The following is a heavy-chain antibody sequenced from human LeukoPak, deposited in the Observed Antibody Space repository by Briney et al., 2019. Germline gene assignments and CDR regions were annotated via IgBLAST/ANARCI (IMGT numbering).Heavy chain of an antibody. D-gene: IGHD3-22*01. Sequence: PSETLSLTCTVSGGSISSGGYYWSWIRQHPGKGLEWIGYIYYSGSTNYNPSLKSRVTISVDTSKNQFSLKLSFVTAADTAVYYCARAGSFFGSGYYYDDYWGQGTLVTVSS. CDR3: ARAGSFFGSGYYYDDY. CDR1: GGSISSGGYY. CDR2: IYYSGST. V-gene: IGHV4-30-4*08. J-gene: IGHJ4*02.